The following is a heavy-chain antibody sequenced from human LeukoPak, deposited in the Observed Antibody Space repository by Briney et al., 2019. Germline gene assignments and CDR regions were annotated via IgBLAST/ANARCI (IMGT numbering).Heavy chain of an antibody. CDR3: ARGGGHSYGYFDD. D-gene: IGHD5-18*01. V-gene: IGHV3-30*04. CDR2: ISYDGSNK. CDR1: GFSFRSYA. J-gene: IGHJ4*02. Sequence: GGSLRLSCAASGFSFRSYAMYWVRQAPGKGLERVTVISYDGSNKYYADFVKGRFTISRDNSKSTQYLQMNSLRAEDTAVYYCARGGGHSYGYFDDWGQGTPVTVSS.